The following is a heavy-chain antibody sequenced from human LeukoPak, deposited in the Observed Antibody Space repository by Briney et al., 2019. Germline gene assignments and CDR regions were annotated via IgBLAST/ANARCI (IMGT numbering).Heavy chain of an antibody. CDR1: GFIFSTYS. CDR3: ARPSLAFARGVVMGGYYYYGMDV. CDR2: ISSSSGTI. V-gene: IGHV3-48*02. D-gene: IGHD3-10*01. J-gene: IGHJ6*02. Sequence: GGSLRLSCAASGFIFSTYSMNWVRQAPGKGLEWVSYISSSSGTIYYADSVKGRFTISRDNAKNSLYLQMNSLRDEDTAVYYCARPSLAFARGVVMGGYYYYGMDVWGQGTTVTVPS.